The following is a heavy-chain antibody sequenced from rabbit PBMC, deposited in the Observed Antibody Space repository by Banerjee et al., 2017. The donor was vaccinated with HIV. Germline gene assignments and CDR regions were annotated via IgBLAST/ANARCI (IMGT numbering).Heavy chain of an antibody. CDR2: IDPIFGST. V-gene: IGHV1S40*01. CDR3: VRFASSSGYLAYYFNL. CDR1: GFSFSSYYW. J-gene: IGHJ4*01. Sequence: QSLEESGGDLVKPGASLTLTCTASGFSFSSYYWICWVRQAPGKGLEWIGYIDPIFGSTYYANWVNGRFTITSHNAQNTLYLQLNSLTAADTATYFCVRFASSSGYLAYYFNLWGPGTLVTVS. D-gene: IGHD1-1*01.